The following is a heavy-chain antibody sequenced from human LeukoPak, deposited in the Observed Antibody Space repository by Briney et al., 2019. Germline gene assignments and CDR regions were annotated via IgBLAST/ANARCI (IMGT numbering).Heavy chain of an antibody. CDR2: INPNSGGT. D-gene: IGHD3-22*01. J-gene: IGHJ4*02. CDR3: MEDSSGYGGSGY. CDR1: GYSFTGYY. V-gene: IGHV1-2*02. Sequence: ASVKVSCKASGYSFTGYYMHWVRLAPGQGLEWMGWINPNSGGTNYAQKFQGRVSMTRDTSISTAYMELSRLRSDDTAVYYCMEDSSGYGGSGYWGQGTLVTVSS.